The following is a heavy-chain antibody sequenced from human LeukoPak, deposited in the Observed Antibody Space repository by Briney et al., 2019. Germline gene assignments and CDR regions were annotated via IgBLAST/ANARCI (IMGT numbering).Heavy chain of an antibody. CDR3: ARLFADDYGDYDNWFDP. V-gene: IGHV1-18*01. CDR2: ISAYNGNT. D-gene: IGHD4-17*01. Sequence: ASVKVSCKASGYTFTSYGISWVRQAPGQGLEWMGWISAYNGNTNYAQKPQGRVTMTTDTSTSTAYMELRSLRSDDTAVYYCARLFADDYGDYDNWFDPWGQGTLVTVSS. CDR1: GYTFTSYG. J-gene: IGHJ5*02.